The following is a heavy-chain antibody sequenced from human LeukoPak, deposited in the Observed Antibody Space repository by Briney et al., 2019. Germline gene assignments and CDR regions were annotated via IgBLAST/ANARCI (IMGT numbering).Heavy chain of an antibody. J-gene: IGHJ4*02. Sequence: GGSLRLSCAASGFTFSSYAMSWVRQAPGKGLEWVSAISGSGGSTYYADSVKGRFTISRDNSKNTLYLQMNSLRAEDTAVYYCAKELPYSSSLQRGFDYWGQGTLVTVSS. V-gene: IGHV3-23*01. CDR3: AKELPYSSSLQRGFDY. CDR2: ISGSGGST. D-gene: IGHD6-13*01. CDR1: GFTFSSYA.